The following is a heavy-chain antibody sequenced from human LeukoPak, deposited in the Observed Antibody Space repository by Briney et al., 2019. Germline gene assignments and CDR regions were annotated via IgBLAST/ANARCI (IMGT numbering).Heavy chain of an antibody. CDR1: GYTLTELS. V-gene: IGHV1-24*01. Sequence: ASVKVSCKVSGYTLTELSMHWVRQAPGKGLEWMGGFDPEDGETIYAQKFQGRVTMTEDTSTDTAYMELSSLRSEDTAVYYCAISTEYYYGMDVWGQGTTATASS. CDR2: FDPEDGET. CDR3: AISTEYYYGMDV. J-gene: IGHJ6*02. D-gene: IGHD3-3*02.